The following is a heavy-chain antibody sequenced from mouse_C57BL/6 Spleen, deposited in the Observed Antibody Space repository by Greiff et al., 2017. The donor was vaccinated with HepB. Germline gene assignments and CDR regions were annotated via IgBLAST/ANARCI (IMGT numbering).Heavy chain of an antibody. J-gene: IGHJ3*01. Sequence: VQLQQSGAELVRPGSSVKLSCKASGYTFTSYWMHWVKQRPIQGLEWIGNIDPSDSETHYNQKFKDKATLTVDKSSSTAYMQLSSLTSEDSAVYYCAGTAQATDAWFAYWGQGTLVTVSA. CDR1: GYTFTSYW. D-gene: IGHD3-2*02. V-gene: IGHV1-52*01. CDR3: AGTAQATDAWFAY. CDR2: IDPSDSET.